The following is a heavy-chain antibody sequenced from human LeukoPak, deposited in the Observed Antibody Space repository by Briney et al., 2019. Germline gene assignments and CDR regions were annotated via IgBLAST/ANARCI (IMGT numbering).Heavy chain of an antibody. CDR2: IYHSGST. CDR1: GGSLSGYY. Sequence: SETLSLTCTVSGGSLSGYYWGWIRQPPGKGLEWIGSIYHSGSTYYNPSLKSRVTISVDTSKNQFSLKLSSVTAADTAVYYCARDADSSSWYRIYWGQGTLVTVSS. J-gene: IGHJ4*02. V-gene: IGHV4-38-2*02. CDR3: ARDADSSSWYRIY. D-gene: IGHD6-13*01.